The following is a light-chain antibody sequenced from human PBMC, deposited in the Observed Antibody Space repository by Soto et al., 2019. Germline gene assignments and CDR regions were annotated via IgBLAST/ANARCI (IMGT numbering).Light chain of an antibody. CDR2: DAS. Sequence: EIVLTQSPATLSLSPGERATLSCRASQSVSSYLAWYQQKPGQAPRLLIYDASNRATGIPARFSGSVSGTDFTLTISSLEPEDFAIYYCQQRSSWPRITFGQGTRLEIK. CDR3: QQRSSWPRIT. V-gene: IGKV3-11*01. CDR1: QSVSSY. J-gene: IGKJ5*01.